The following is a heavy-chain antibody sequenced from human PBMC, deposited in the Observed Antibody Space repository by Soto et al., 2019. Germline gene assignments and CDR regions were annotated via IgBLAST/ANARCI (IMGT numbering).Heavy chain of an antibody. J-gene: IGHJ5*02. CDR2: ISTYNGNT. CDR1: GYSFSNSG. D-gene: IGHD2-8*01. V-gene: IGHV1-18*01. CDR3: ARDEYNNGRNWLTP. Sequence: QVELVQSGPEVKKPGASVKVSCKASGYSFSNSGFSWMRQAPGQGLEWMGWISTYNGNTNYAQKFQGRLSMTRDTSTTTAFMELTTLRSNDTAVYYCARDEYNNGRNWLTPWGQGTLVTVPS.